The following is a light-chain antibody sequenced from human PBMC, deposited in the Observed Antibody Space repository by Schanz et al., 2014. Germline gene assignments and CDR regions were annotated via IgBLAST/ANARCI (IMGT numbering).Light chain of an antibody. V-gene: IGLV2-8*01. CDR1: SSDVGGYNY. J-gene: IGLJ3*02. CDR3: SSYAGSNNVV. Sequence: QSALTQPASVSGSPGQSITISCTGTSSDVGGYNYVSWYQQHPGKAPKLMIYDVSNRPSGVPDRFSGSKSGNTASLTVSGLQAEDEADYYCSSYAGSNNVVFGGGTKLTVL. CDR2: DVS.